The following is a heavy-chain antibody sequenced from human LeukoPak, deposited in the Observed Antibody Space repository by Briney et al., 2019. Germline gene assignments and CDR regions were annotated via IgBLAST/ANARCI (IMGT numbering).Heavy chain of an antibody. J-gene: IGHJ4*02. CDR2: INHSGST. V-gene: IGHV4-34*01. D-gene: IGHD3-22*01. Sequence: PSETLSLTCAVYGGSFSGYYRSWIRQPPGKGLEWIGEINHSGSTNYNPSLKSRVTISVDTSKNQFSLKLSSVTAADTAVYYCARGKRGKGLKTYYYDSSGYWPTDYWGQGTLVTVSS. CDR1: GGSFSGYY. CDR3: ARGKRGKGLKTYYYDSSGYWPTDY.